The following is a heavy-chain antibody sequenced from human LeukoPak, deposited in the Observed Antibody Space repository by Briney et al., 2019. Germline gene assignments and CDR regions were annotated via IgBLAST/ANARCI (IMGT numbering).Heavy chain of an antibody. CDR2: IYYSGST. Sequence: PSETLSLTCTVSGGSISSSSYYWGWIRQPPGKGLEWIGSIYYSGSTYYNPSLKSRVTISVDTSKNQFSLKLSSVTAADTAVYYCARTTVTTLFSQDPPDYWGQGTLVTVSS. D-gene: IGHD4-17*01. J-gene: IGHJ4*02. CDR1: GGSISSSSYY. V-gene: IGHV4-39*01. CDR3: ARTTVTTLFSQDPPDY.